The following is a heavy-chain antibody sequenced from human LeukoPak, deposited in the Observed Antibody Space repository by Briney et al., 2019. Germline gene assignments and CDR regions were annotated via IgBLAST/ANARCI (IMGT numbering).Heavy chain of an antibody. CDR3: ARFLNYCSSTSCYVRVFDY. V-gene: IGHV3-48*04. D-gene: IGHD2-2*01. J-gene: IGHJ4*02. CDR2: ISSSSSTI. CDR1: GFTFSSYS. Sequence: GGSLRLSCAASGFTFSSYSMNWVRQAPGKGLEWVSYISSSSSTIYYADSVKGRFTISRDNAKNTLYLQMNSLRAEDTAVYYCARFLNYCSSTSCYVRVFDYWGQGTLVTVSS.